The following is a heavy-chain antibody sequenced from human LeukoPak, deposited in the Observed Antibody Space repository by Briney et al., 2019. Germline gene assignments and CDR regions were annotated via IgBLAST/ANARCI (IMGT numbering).Heavy chain of an antibody. Sequence: PGRSLRLSCAASGFTFSSYGMHWVRQAPGKGLEWVSAISGSGGSTYYADSVKGRFTISRDNSKNTLYLQMNSLRAEHTAVYYCATKPVKSEGGLVSEFWFDPWGQGTLVTVSS. J-gene: IGHJ5*02. V-gene: IGHV3-23*01. CDR2: ISGSGGST. CDR3: ATKPVKSEGGLVSEFWFDP. D-gene: IGHD2-21*01. CDR1: GFTFSSYG.